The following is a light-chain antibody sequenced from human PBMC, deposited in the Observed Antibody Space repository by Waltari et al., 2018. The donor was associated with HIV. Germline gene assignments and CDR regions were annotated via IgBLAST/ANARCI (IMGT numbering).Light chain of an antibody. J-gene: IGLJ2*01. CDR3: AAWDDSLNGYVV. CDR2: SNN. V-gene: IGLV1-44*01. CDR1: SSNIGSNT. Sequence: QSVLTQPPSASGTPGQRVTISCSGTSSNIGSNTVNWYQQRPGTAPKLLIYSNNQRPSGVPDRFSGSKSGTSASLAISGLQSEDEADYYCAAWDDSLNGYVVFGGGTKLTVL.